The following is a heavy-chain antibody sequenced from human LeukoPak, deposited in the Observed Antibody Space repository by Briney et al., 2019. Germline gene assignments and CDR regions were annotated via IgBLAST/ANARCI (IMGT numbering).Heavy chain of an antibody. V-gene: IGHV1-46*01. CDR2: INPSGGST. Sequence: ASVKVSCKASGYTFTSYYMHWVRQAPGQGLEWMGIINPSGGSTSYAQKFQGRVTMTRDMSTSTVYMELSRLRSDDTAVYYCARGGRAYYYDSSDSLLMGYYYYMDVWGKGTTVTISS. J-gene: IGHJ6*03. D-gene: IGHD3-22*01. CDR1: GYTFTSYY. CDR3: ARGGRAYYYDSSDSLLMGYYYYMDV.